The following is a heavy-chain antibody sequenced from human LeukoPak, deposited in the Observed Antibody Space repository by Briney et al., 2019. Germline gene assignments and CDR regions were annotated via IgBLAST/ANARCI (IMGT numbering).Heavy chain of an antibody. D-gene: IGHD5-24*01. CDR3: ATDRKEMATIRGIFFDY. J-gene: IGHJ4*02. CDR2: FDPEDGET. CDR1: GYTLTELS. V-gene: IGHV1-24*01. Sequence: ASVKVSCKVSGYTLTELSMHWVRQAPGKGLEWMGGFDPEDGETIYAQKFQGRVTMTEDTSTDTAYMELSSLRSEDTAVYYCATDRKEMATIRGIFFDYWGQGTLVTVSS.